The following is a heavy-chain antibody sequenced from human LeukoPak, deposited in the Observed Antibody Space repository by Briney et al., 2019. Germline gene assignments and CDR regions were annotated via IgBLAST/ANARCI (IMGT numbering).Heavy chain of an antibody. CDR1: GFTFSSYW. CDR2: IKQDGSEK. CDR3: ARAYSRYDILTGWYYYYYMDV. Sequence: GGSLRLSCAASGFTFSSYWMSWVRQAPGKGLEWVANIKQDGSEKYYVDSVKGRFTISRDNAKNSLYLQMNSLRAEDTAVYYCARAYSRYDILTGWYYYYYMDVWGKGTTVTISS. V-gene: IGHV3-7*01. J-gene: IGHJ6*03. D-gene: IGHD3-9*01.